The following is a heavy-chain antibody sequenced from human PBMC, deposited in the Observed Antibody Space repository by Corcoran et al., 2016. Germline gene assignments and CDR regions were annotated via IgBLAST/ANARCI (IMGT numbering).Heavy chain of an antibody. CDR1: GYTFTGYY. J-gene: IGHJ4*02. CDR2: INPNRGGT. CDR3: ARAPGGNWGSYDY. V-gene: IGHV1-2*02. Sequence: QVQLVQSGAEVKKPGASVKVSCKASGYTFTGYYMHWVRQAPGQGLEWMGWINPNRGGTNYAQKVQGRVTMTRDTTISKAYMGLSRLRSDETAVYYGARAPGGNWGSYDYRGQGILVTGSS. D-gene: IGHD7-27*01.